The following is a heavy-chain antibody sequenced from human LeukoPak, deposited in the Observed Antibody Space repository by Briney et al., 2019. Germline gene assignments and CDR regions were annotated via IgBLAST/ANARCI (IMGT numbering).Heavy chain of an antibody. Sequence: PGGSLRLSCAASGFTFSSYSMNWVRQAPGKGLEWVSSISSSSSYIYYADSVKGRFTISRDNAKNSPYLQMNSLRAEDTAVYYCAREQDYSNHFDYWGQGTLVTVSS. CDR1: GFTFSSYS. V-gene: IGHV3-21*01. CDR2: ISSSSSYI. D-gene: IGHD4-11*01. J-gene: IGHJ4*02. CDR3: AREQDYSNHFDY.